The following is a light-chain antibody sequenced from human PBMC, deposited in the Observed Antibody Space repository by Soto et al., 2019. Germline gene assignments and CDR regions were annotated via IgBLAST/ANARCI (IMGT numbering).Light chain of an antibody. CDR2: WAS. CDR1: QSVLYTSNNKNY. Sequence: DIVMTQSPDSLAVSLGERATINCKSSQSVLYTSNNKNYLAWYQQKPGQPPKLLIYWASTRESGLPYRFSGSGSGTDFPLTISRLQAEDVAVYYCQQYCSTPCTFGQGTKVDIK. J-gene: IGKJ1*01. CDR3: QQYCSTPCT. V-gene: IGKV4-1*01.